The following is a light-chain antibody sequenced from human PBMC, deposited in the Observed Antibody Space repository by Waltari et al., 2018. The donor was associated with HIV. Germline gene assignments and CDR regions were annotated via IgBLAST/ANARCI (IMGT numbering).Light chain of an antibody. J-gene: IGLJ2*01. CDR1: TPNIGSNF. CDR3: AAWDDSLSGGV. V-gene: IGLV1-47*01. CDR2: RNS. Sequence: QSVLTQPPSTSGTPGQSVTITCSGSTPNIGSNFVHWYQQVPGTAPKLLISRNSQRPSGVPDRFSGSKSGTSASLAISGLRAEDEADYYCAAWDDSLSGGVFGGGTKLTVL.